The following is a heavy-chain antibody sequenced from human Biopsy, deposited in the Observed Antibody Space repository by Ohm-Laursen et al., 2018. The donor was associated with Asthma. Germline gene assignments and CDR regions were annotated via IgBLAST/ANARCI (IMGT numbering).Heavy chain of an antibody. J-gene: IGHJ6*02. CDR1: GFTFSNYA. CDR3: AKVAYRSGYMFFDV. CDR2: ISWNSVSL. Sequence: SLRLSCAASGFTFSNYAMHWVRQAPGKGLEWVSSISWNSVSLDYAASVKGRFTISRDNAKNSLYLEMNTLTTKDTALYYCAKVAYRSGYMFFDVWGQGTTVTVSS. V-gene: IGHV3-9*01. D-gene: IGHD6-19*01.